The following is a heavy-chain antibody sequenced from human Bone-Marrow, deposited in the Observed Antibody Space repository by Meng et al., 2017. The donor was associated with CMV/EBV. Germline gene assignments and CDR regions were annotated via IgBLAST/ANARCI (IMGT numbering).Heavy chain of an antibody. V-gene: IGHV3-30*02. CDR2: IRYDGSNK. D-gene: IGHD1-26*01. J-gene: IGHJ4*02. CDR3: AKDRKYSGSLFNY. Sequence: GESLKISCAASGFTFSSYGMHWVRQAPGKGLEWVAFIRYDGSNKYYADSVKGRFTISRDNSKNTLYLQMNSLRAEDTAVYYCAKDRKYSGSLFNYWGRGTVATFSS. CDR1: GFTFSSYG.